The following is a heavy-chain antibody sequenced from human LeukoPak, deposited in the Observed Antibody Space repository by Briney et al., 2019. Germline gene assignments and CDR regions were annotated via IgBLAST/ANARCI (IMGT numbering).Heavy chain of an antibody. CDR1: GGSISSGDYY. J-gene: IGHJ5*02. V-gene: IGHV4-30-4*08. CDR3: ARGSLEWQDFDP. D-gene: IGHD3-3*01. Sequence: SQTLSLTCTVSGGSISSGDYYWSWIRQPPGKGLEWIGYIYYGGSTYYNPSLKSRVTISVDTSKNQFSLKLSSVTAADTAVYYCARGSLEWQDFDPWGQGTLVTVSS. CDR2: IYYGGST.